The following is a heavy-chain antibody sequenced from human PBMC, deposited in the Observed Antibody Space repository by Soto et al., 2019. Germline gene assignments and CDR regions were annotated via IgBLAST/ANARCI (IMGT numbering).Heavy chain of an antibody. J-gene: IGHJ6*02. D-gene: IGHD3-3*01. CDR1: GYSFTSYW. CDR2: IDPSDSYT. V-gene: IGHV5-10-1*01. CDR3: ARLGGTMCYDFWSGYYTDYYYGMDV. Sequence: GESLKISCKGSGYSFTSYWISWVRQMPGKGLEWMGRIDPSDSYTNYSPSFQGHVTISADKSISTAYLQWSSLKASDTAMYYCARLGGTMCYDFWSGYYTDYYYGMDVWGQGTTVTVSS.